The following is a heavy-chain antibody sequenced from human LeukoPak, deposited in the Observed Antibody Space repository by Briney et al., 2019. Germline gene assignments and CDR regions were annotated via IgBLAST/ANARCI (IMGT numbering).Heavy chain of an antibody. CDR3: AKDKWFGESVFDY. J-gene: IGHJ4*02. CDR2: ISGSGGST. CDR1: GFTFSSYA. D-gene: IGHD3-10*01. Sequence: HPGGSLRLSCAASGFTFSSYAMSWVRQAPGKGLEWVSAISGSGGSTYYADSVKGRFTISRDNSKNTLYLQMNSLRAEDTAVYYCAKDKWFGESVFDYWGQGTLVTVSS. V-gene: IGHV3-23*01.